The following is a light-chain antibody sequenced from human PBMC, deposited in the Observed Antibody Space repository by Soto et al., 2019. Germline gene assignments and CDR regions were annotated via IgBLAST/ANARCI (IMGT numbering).Light chain of an antibody. CDR2: KAS. J-gene: IGKJ1*01. V-gene: IGKV1-5*03. Sequence: DIQMTQSPSTLSGSVGERVTITCRASQRISSWLAWYQQKPGKAPKLLIYKASSLESGVPSRFSGSGSGTEFTLTISSLQPDDFATYYCQQYNSYPWTFGQGTKVEIK. CDR1: QRISSW. CDR3: QQYNSYPWT.